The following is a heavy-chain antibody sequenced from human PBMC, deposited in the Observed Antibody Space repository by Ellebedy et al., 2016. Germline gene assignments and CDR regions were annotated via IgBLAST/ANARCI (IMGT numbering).Heavy chain of an antibody. D-gene: IGHD3-10*01. J-gene: IGHJ4*02. Sequence: GESLKISXAASGFTFSSYSMNWVRQAPGKGLEWVANIKQDGSEKYYVDSVKGRFTISRDNAKNSLYLQMNSLRAEDTAVYYCARDQTTYYGSGSYYRYWGQGTLVTVSS. V-gene: IGHV3-7*01. CDR2: IKQDGSEK. CDR3: ARDQTTYYGSGSYYRY. CDR1: GFTFSSYS.